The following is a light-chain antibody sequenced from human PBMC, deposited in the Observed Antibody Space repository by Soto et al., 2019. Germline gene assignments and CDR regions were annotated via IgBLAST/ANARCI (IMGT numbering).Light chain of an antibody. Sequence: SYELTQPHSVSVSPGQTASITCSGHKLGNKYACWYQQKPGQSPVLVIYQDTKRPSGIPERFSGSNSGNTATLTISGTQAMDEADYYCQAWDSSTVVFGGGTKLTVL. V-gene: IGLV3-1*01. J-gene: IGLJ2*01. CDR3: QAWDSSTVV. CDR1: KLGNKY. CDR2: QDT.